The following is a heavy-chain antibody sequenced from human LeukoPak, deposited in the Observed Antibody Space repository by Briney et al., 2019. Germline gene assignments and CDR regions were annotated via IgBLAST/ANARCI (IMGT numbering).Heavy chain of an antibody. Sequence: ASVKVSCKVSGYTLTELSMHWVRQAPGKGLEWMGGFDPEDGETIYAQKFQGRVTMTEDTSTDTAYMELSSLRSEDTAVYYCATDRKWLSDIDDAFDIWGQGTMVTVSS. CDR3: ATDRKWLSDIDDAFDI. D-gene: IGHD3-22*01. CDR2: FDPEDGET. J-gene: IGHJ3*02. CDR1: GYTLTELS. V-gene: IGHV1-24*01.